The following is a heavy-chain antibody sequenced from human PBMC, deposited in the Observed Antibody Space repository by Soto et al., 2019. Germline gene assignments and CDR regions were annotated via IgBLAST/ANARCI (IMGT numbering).Heavy chain of an antibody. D-gene: IGHD3-9*01. CDR3: ATERLFWPNSNWFDH. V-gene: IGHV3-23*01. Sequence: EVQLLDSGGGLVQPGGSLRLSCAASGFTFSSYAMSWVRQAPGKGLEWGSAISGSGGSTYYADSVKGRFPISRDNSKNTLYLQMNSLRDEDTAVYYCATERLFWPNSNWFDHWGQGTLVTVSS. CDR2: ISGSGGST. CDR1: GFTFSSYA. J-gene: IGHJ5*02.